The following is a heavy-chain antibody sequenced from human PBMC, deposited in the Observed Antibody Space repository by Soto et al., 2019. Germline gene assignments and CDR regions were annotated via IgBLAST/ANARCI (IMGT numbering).Heavy chain of an antibody. D-gene: IGHD3-10*01. CDR2: IYPGDSDT. CDR3: ARLLHGSGSYYYYYYGMDV. CDR1: GYSFTSYW. Sequence: PGESLKISCKGSGYSFTSYWIGWVRQMPGKGLEWMGIIYPGDSDTRYSPSFQGQVTISADKSISTAYLQWSSLKASDTAMYYCARLLHGSGSYYYYYYGMDVWGQGTTVTVS. J-gene: IGHJ6*02. V-gene: IGHV5-51*01.